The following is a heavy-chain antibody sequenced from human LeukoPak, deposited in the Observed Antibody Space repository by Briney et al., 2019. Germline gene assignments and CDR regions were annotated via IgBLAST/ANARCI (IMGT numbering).Heavy chain of an antibody. J-gene: IGHJ6*02. V-gene: IGHV4-34*01. CDR1: GGSFSGYY. D-gene: IGHD5-18*01. CDR2: INHSGST. CDR3: ARGEINTAMVNYYYYYGMDV. Sequence: SETLSLTCAVYGGSFSGYYWSWIRQPPGKGLEWIGEINHSGSTNYNPSLKSRVTISVDTSKNQFSLKLSSATAADTAVYYCARGEINTAMVNYYYYYGMDVWGQGTTVTVSS.